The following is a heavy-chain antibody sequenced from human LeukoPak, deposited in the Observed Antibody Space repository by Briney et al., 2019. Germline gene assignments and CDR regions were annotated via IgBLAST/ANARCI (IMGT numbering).Heavy chain of an antibody. D-gene: IGHD3-22*01. CDR1: GGSFSGYY. J-gene: IGHJ3*02. CDR3: ARDYYDRRGEAVDI. Sequence: PSETLSLTCAVYGGSFSGYYWSWIRQPPGKGLEWIGEINHSGSTNYNPSLKSRVTISVDTSKNQFSLKLNSVTSSDTAVYYCARDYYDRRGEAVDIWGQGTMVTVAS. CDR2: INHSGST. V-gene: IGHV4-34*01.